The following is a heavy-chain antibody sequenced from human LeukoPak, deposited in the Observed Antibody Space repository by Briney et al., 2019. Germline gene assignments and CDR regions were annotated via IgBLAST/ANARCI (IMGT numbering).Heavy chain of an antibody. CDR1: GFTVSSNY. V-gene: IGHV3-66*02. D-gene: IGHD5-24*01. CDR2: IYSGGST. J-gene: IGHJ4*02. CDR3: ARGEMATIPIDY. Sequence: QPGGSLRLSCAASGFTVSSNYMSWVRQAPGEGREWVSVIYSGGSTYYADSVKGRFTISRDNSKNTLYLQMNSLRAEDTAVYYCARGEMATIPIDYWGQGTLVTVSS.